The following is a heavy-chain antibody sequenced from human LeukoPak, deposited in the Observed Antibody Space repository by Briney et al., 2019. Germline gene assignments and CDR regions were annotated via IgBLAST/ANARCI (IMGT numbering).Heavy chain of an antibody. J-gene: IGHJ3*02. D-gene: IGHD3-22*01. CDR1: GFAFSSYS. Sequence: GGSLRLSCAASGFAFSSYSMNWVRQAPGKGLEWVSSISSSSSYIYYADSVKGRFTISRDNAKNSLYLQMNSLRAEDTAVYYCARDPFYDSSGYYGVTAFDIWGQGTMVTVSS. V-gene: IGHV3-21*01. CDR2: ISSSSSYI. CDR3: ARDPFYDSSGYYGVTAFDI.